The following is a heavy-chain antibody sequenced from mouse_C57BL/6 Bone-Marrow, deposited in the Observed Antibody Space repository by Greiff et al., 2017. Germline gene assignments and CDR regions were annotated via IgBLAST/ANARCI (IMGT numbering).Heavy chain of an antibody. CDR1: GYTFTSYG. J-gene: IGHJ2*01. CDR3: AREGLGRYYFDY. Sequence: QVQLKESGAELARPGASVKLSCKASGYTFTSYGISWVKQRTGQGLEWIGEIYPRSGNTYYNEKFKGKATLTADKSSSTAYMELRSLTSEDSAVYFWAREGLGRYYFDYWGQGTTLTVSA. D-gene: IGHD4-1*01. CDR2: IYPRSGNT. V-gene: IGHV1-81*01.